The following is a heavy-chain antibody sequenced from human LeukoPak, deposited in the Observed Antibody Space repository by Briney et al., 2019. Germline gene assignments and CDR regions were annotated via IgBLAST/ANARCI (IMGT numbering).Heavy chain of an antibody. Sequence: SETLSLTCAVYGGSFSGYYWSWIRQPPGKGLEWIGEINHSGSTNYNPSLKSRVTISVDTSKNQFSLKLSSVTAADTAVYYCARVISPVTTYNWFDPWGQGTLVTLSS. D-gene: IGHD4-17*01. V-gene: IGHV4-34*01. CDR2: INHSGST. CDR3: ARVISPVTTYNWFDP. J-gene: IGHJ5*02. CDR1: GGSFSGYY.